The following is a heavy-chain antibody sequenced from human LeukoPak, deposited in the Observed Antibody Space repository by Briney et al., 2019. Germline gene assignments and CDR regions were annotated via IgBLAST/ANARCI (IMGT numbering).Heavy chain of an antibody. CDR1: GFTFSTYW. J-gene: IGHJ4*02. Sequence: GGSLRLSCAASGFTFSTYWMSWVRQAPGRGLEWVANIKQNGGEKLYVDSVKGRFTISRDNAKNSLYLQMNSLRAEDTAVYYCARVDHFWSGYYSDYWGQGTLVTVYS. CDR3: ARVDHFWSGYYSDY. D-gene: IGHD3-3*02. V-gene: IGHV3-7*01. CDR2: IKQNGGEK.